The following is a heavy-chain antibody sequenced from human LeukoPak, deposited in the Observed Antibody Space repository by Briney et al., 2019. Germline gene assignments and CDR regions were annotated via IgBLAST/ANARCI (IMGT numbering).Heavy chain of an antibody. CDR2: INWNGGST. J-gene: IGHJ4*02. CDR1: GFTFDDYG. Sequence: PGGSLRLSCAASGFTFDDYGMSWVRQAPGKGLGWVSGINWNGGSTGYADSVKGRFTISRDNAKNSLYLQMNSLRAEDTALYYCARDGGSGSYSDYWGQGTLVTVSS. CDR3: ARDGGSGSYSDY. V-gene: IGHV3-20*04. D-gene: IGHD3-10*01.